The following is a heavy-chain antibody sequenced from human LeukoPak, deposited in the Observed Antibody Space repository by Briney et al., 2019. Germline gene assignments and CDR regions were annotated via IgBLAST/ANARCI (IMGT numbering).Heavy chain of an antibody. CDR2: IIPILGIA. V-gene: IGHV1-69*02. Sequence: SVKVSCKASGGTFSSYTISWVRQAPGQGLEWMGRIIPILGIANYAQKFQGRVTITADKSTSTAYMELSSLRSEDTAVYYCARGGYGSGSFYYYYGTDVWGQGTTVTVSS. J-gene: IGHJ6*02. D-gene: IGHD3-10*01. CDR1: GGTFSSYT. CDR3: ARGGYGSGSFYYYYGTDV.